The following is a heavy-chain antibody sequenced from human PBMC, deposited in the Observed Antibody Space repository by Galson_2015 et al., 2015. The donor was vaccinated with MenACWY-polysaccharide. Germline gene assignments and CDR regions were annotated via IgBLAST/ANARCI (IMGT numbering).Heavy chain of an antibody. CDR2: ISSSSGTM. CDR3: AREARGFGY. D-gene: IGHD3-10*01. Sequence: SLRLSCAASGFTFSSYNMHWVRQAPGKGLEWVSYISSSSGTMYYVDTVKGRFTISRDNAKNSLYLQMNSLRAEDTAVYYCAREARGFGYWGQGSLVTVSS. V-gene: IGHV3-48*01. J-gene: IGHJ4*02. CDR1: GFTFSSYN.